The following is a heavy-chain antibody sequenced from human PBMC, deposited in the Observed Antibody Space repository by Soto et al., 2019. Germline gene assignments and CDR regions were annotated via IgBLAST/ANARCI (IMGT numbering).Heavy chain of an antibody. Sequence: PSETLSLTCTVSGGSISSGGYYWSWIRQHPGKGLEWIGYIYYSGSTYYNPSLKSRVTISVDTSKNQFSLKLSSVTAADTAVYYCARAASPYYHNDAFDIWGQGTTVTVSS. J-gene: IGHJ3*02. V-gene: IGHV4-31*03. CDR2: IYYSGST. D-gene: IGHD3-10*01. CDR3: ARAASPYYHNDAFDI. CDR1: GGSISSGGYY.